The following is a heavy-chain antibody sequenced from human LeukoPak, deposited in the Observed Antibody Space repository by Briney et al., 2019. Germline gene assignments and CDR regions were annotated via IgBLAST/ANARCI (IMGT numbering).Heavy chain of an antibody. CDR3: AKDDALIRFND. CDR1: GFTLSNYW. J-gene: IGHJ4*02. D-gene: IGHD3-3*01. V-gene: IGHV3-23*01. Sequence: GGSLRLSCAASGFTLSNYWMSWVRQAPGKGLEWISGIIGSGGITYYADSVKGRFTISRDNSKNTLYLQIYSLRAGDTAVYYCAKDDALIRFNDWGQGTLVTVSS. CDR2: IIGSGGIT.